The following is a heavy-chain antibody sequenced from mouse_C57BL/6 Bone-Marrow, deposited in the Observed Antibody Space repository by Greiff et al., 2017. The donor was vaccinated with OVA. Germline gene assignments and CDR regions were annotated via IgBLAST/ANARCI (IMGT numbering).Heavy chain of an antibody. V-gene: IGHV7-3*02. Sequence: EVKLQESGGGLVQPGGSLRLSCATSGFTFTDYYMSWVRQPPGKALEWLGFIRNKANGYTKEYSASVKGRFPISRDNSQSILYLQMNTLRADDSATYYFARDTDGNYGDALDYWGQGTSVTVSS. J-gene: IGHJ4*01. D-gene: IGHD2-1*01. CDR3: ARDTDGNYGDALDY. CDR1: GFTFTDYY. CDR2: IRNKANGYTK.